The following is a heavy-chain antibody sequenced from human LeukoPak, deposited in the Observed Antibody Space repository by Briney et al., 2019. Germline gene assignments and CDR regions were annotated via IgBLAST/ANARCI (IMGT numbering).Heavy chain of an antibody. J-gene: IGHJ4*02. V-gene: IGHV4-34*01. CDR1: GGSFSGYY. CDR3: ARNLEFGSYSGDY. Sequence: SETLSLTCAVYGGSFSGYYWSWIRQPPGKGLEWIGEINHSGSTNYNPSLKSRVTISVDASKNQFSLKLSSVTAADTAVYYCARNLEFGSYSGDYWGQGTLVTVSS. D-gene: IGHD1-26*01. CDR2: INHSGST.